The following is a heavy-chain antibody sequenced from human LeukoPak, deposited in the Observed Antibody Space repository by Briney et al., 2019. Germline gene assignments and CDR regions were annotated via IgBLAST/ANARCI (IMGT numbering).Heavy chain of an antibody. D-gene: IGHD2-2*01. V-gene: IGHV1-2*02. CDR1: GYTFTGYY. CDR3: ARGSSIHVLLYHYYYMDV. CDR2: TNPSSGRT. J-gene: IGHJ6*03. Sequence: ASVKVSCKASGYTFTGYYMHWVRQAPGQGLEWMGWTNPSSGRTNYAQNFQDRVAMTRDTSISTAYMELSSLRSDDTAVYYCARGSSIHVLLYHYYYMDVWGKGTTVAVSS.